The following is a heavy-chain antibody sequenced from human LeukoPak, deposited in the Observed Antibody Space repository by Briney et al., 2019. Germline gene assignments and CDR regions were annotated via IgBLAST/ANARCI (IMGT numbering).Heavy chain of an antibody. CDR3: AKGATVVVTAILDY. Sequence: KTSETLSLTCTVSGGSISSYYWSWIRQPPGKGLEWIGYIYYSGSTNYNPSLKSRVTISVDTSKNQFSLKLSSVTAADTALYYCAKGATVVVTAILDYWGQGTLVTVSS. CDR1: GGSISSYY. CDR2: IYYSGST. D-gene: IGHD2-21*02. J-gene: IGHJ4*02. V-gene: IGHV4-59*08.